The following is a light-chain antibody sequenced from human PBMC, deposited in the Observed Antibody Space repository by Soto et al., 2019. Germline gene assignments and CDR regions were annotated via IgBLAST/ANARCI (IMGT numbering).Light chain of an antibody. CDR2: GAS. V-gene: IGKV3-15*01. CDR3: QQYNNWPPIN. Sequence: EIVMAQSPATLSVPPGERATVSWRASQSVRSNLAWYQQKPGQAPRLLIYGASTRATGIPARFSGSGSGTEFTLTIRSLQSEDFAVYYCQQYNNWPPINCGQGKRLAIK. CDR1: QSVRSN. J-gene: IGKJ5*01.